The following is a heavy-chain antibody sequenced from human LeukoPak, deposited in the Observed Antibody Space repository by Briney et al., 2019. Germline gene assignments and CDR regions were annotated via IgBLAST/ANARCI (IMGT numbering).Heavy chain of an antibody. Sequence: ASVKVSDKASGYTFTNYAVHWVRQAPGQRLEWMGWINAGNGNTKCSQKFQGRVTITRDTSASTAYLELSSLTSEDTAVYYCARDRRGYYYYYGMDVWGQGTTVTVSS. CDR1: GYTFTNYA. V-gene: IGHV1-3*01. CDR3: ARDRRGYYYYYGMDV. CDR2: INAGNGNT. D-gene: IGHD2/OR15-2a*01. J-gene: IGHJ6*02.